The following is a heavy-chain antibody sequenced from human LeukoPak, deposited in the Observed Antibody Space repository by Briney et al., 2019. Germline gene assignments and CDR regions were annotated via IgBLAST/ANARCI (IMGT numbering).Heavy chain of an antibody. CDR3: ARVQPPYYYYGMDV. CDR1: GGSISSYY. J-gene: IGHJ6*02. D-gene: IGHD3-10*01. V-gene: IGHV4-59*01. CDR2: IYYSGST. Sequence: SETLSLTCTVSGGSISSYYMSWIRQPPGKGLEWIGYIYYSGSTNYNPSLKSRVTISVDTSKNQFSLKLSSVTAADTAVYYCARVQPPYYYYGMDVWGQGTTVTVSS.